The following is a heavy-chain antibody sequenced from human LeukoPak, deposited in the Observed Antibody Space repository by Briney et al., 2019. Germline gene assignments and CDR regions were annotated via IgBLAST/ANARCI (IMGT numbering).Heavy chain of an antibody. CDR1: GGSISSYY. J-gene: IGHJ6*02. V-gene: IGHV4-59*01. CDR2: IYYSGST. Sequence: SETLSLTCTVSGGSISSYYWSWIRPPPGKGLEGIGYIYYSGSTNYNPSLNSRVTISVDTSKNQFSLKLSSVTAADTAVYYCARDSPHFGLSPYYYSGMDVWGQGTTVTVSS. CDR3: ARDSPHFGLSPYYYSGMDV. D-gene: IGHD3/OR15-3a*01.